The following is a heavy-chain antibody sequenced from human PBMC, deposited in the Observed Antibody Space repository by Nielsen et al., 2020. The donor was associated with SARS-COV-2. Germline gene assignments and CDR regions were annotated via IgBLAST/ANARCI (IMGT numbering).Heavy chain of an antibody. D-gene: IGHD3-10*01. V-gene: IGHV4-39*01. J-gene: IGHJ4*02. CDR3: ARWFMGGGFDY. CDR2: ISYSGST. Sequence: SETLSLTCPVSGGSITSSGHYWGWIRQPPGKGLEWIGSISYSGSTYYNPSLKSRVAISEDTSKNQFSLKLISVTAADTAVFYCARWFMGGGFDYWGQGSLVTVSS. CDR1: GGSITSSGHY.